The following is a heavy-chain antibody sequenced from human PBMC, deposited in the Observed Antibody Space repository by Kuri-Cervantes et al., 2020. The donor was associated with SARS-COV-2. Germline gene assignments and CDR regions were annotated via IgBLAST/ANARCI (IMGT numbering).Heavy chain of an antibody. CDR1: GFTISSYE. CDR2: ISSGGDNI. Sequence: LSLTCAASGFTISSYEMIWVRQAPGKGLEWISYISSGGDNIYYADSVKGRFTISRDNANDSLFLQMNSLRAEDTAVYYCARGSYNWNYWSGRVSGMDVWGQGTTVTVSS. CDR3: ARGSYNWNYWSGRVSGMDV. D-gene: IGHD1-7*01. J-gene: IGHJ6*02. V-gene: IGHV3-48*03.